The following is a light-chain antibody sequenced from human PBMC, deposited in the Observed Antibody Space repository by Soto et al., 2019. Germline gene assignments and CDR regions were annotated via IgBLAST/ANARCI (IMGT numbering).Light chain of an antibody. CDR3: SSYAGSNNLI. V-gene: IGLV2-8*01. CDR2: EVT. CDR1: NSDIGDYEY. Sequence: QSVVTQPPSASGSPGQSVTISCTGTNSDIGDYEYVSWYQQHPGKAPKLMIYEVTKRPSGVPDRFSASKSGNTASLTVSGLQAEDEADYYCSSYAGSNNLIFGGGTKVTVL. J-gene: IGLJ2*01.